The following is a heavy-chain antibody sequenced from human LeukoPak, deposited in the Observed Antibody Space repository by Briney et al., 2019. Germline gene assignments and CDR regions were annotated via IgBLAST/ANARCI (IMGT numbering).Heavy chain of an antibody. J-gene: IGHJ6*03. D-gene: IGHD6-19*01. CDR1: GFTFSSYW. V-gene: IGHV3-7*01. CDR3: ARRTYSSGWYRGDYYYYYMDV. Sequence: GGSLRLSCAASGFTFSSYWMSWVRQAPGKGLEWVANIKQDGSEKYYVDSVKGRFTISRDNAKNSLYLQMNSLRAEDTAVYYCARRTYSSGWYRGDYYYYYMDVWGKGTTVTVSS. CDR2: IKQDGSEK.